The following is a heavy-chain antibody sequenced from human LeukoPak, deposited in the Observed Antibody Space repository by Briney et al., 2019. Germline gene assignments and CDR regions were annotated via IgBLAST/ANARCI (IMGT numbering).Heavy chain of an antibody. Sequence: SETLTLTCTVSGGSISSSSYYWGWIRQPPGKGLEWIGSIYYSGSTYYNPSLKSRVTISVDTSKNQFSQKLSSVTAADTAVYYCASWVCGGDCSYFDYWGQGTLVTVSS. V-gene: IGHV4-39*01. D-gene: IGHD2-21*02. CDR2: IYYSGST. CDR3: ASWVCGGDCSYFDY. CDR1: GGSISSSSYY. J-gene: IGHJ4*02.